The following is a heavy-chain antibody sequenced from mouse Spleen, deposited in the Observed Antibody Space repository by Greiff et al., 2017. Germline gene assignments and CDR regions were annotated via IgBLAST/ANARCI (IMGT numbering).Heavy chain of an antibody. J-gene: IGHJ2*01. CDR3: ARTTVVPDY. CDR1: GYTFTSYW. Sequence: LQESGAELAKPGASVKMSCKASGYTFTSYWMHWVKQRPGQGLEWIGYINPSTGYTEYNQKFKDKATLTADKSSSTAYMQLSSLTSEDSAVYYCARTTVVPDYWGQGTTLTVSS. V-gene: IGHV1-7*01. CDR2: INPSTGYT. D-gene: IGHD1-1*01.